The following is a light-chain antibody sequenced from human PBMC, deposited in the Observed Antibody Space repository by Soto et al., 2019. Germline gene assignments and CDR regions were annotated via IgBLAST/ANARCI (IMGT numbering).Light chain of an antibody. J-gene: IGKJ1*01. V-gene: IGKV3-11*01. CDR3: QQRSDWPPWT. CDR1: QSISSD. CDR2: DAS. Sequence: EIVLTQSPATLSLSPGEGATLSCRASQSISSDLAWYQQKPGQAPRLLIYDASSRATGIPARFSGSGSGTDCTLTISSLEPEDFAVYYCQQRSDWPPWTGGQGTKVEIK.